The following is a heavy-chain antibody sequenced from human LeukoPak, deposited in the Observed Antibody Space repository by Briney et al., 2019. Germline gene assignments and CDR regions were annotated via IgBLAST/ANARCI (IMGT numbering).Heavy chain of an antibody. J-gene: IGHJ5*02. Sequence: PGRSLRLSCAASGFTFDDYAMHWVRHAPGKGLEWVSGISWNSGSIGYADSVKGRFTISRDNAKNSLYLQMNSLRAEDTALYYCAKGQYYDFWSGQNWFDPWGQGTLVTVSS. CDR1: GFTFDDYA. CDR3: AKGQYYDFWSGQNWFDP. CDR2: ISWNSGSI. D-gene: IGHD3-3*01. V-gene: IGHV3-9*01.